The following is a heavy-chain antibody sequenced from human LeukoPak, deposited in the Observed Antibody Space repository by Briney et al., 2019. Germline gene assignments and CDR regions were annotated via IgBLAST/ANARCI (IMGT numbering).Heavy chain of an antibody. D-gene: IGHD3-3*01. V-gene: IGHV4-34*01. Sequence: SETLSLACAVYGGSFSGYYWSWIRQPPGKGLEWIGEINHSGSTNYNPSLKSRVTISVDTSKNQFSLKLSSVTAADTAVYYCARGTAYYDFWSGYGNWFDPWGQGTLVTVSS. J-gene: IGHJ5*02. CDR1: GGSFSGYY. CDR2: INHSGST. CDR3: ARGTAYYDFWSGYGNWFDP.